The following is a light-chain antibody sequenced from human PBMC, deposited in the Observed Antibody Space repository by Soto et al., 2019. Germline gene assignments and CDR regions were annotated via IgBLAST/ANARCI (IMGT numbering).Light chain of an antibody. CDR2: RND. V-gene: IGLV1-47*01. CDR1: SSYIGSKY. CDR3: AAWDDSLTGYV. Sequence: QSVLTQPPSASGTPGQRVTISCSGSSSYIGSKYVYWYQQLPGTAPKLLIYRNDQRPSRISDRFSGSKSGTSASLAISGLRSEDEADYYSAAWDDSLTGYVFGTGTKV. J-gene: IGLJ1*01.